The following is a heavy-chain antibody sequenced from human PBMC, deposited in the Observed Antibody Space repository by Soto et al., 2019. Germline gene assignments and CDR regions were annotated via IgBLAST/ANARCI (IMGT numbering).Heavy chain of an antibody. V-gene: IGHV4-39*01. CDR3: ARHANDYNYGMDV. J-gene: IGHJ6*02. Sequence: QLQLQESGPGLVKPSETLSLTCTVSGGSISSSSYYWGWIRQPPGKGLEWIGSIYYSGSTYYNPSLKSRVTISVDTSKNQFSLKLSSVTAADTAVYYCARHANDYNYGMDVWGQGTTVTVSS. CDR1: GGSISSSSYY. CDR2: IYYSGST.